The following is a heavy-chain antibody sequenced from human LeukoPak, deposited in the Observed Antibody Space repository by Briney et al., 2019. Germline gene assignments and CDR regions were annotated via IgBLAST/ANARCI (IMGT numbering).Heavy chain of an antibody. V-gene: IGHV3-74*03. CDR3: ARGNWGPGDY. CDR2: INIDGSII. Sequence: GGSLRLSCVASGFTFRSFGMHWVRRAPGKGLEWVSHINIDGSIIKYSDSVKGRFTISRDNAKKTLYLQMTSLRTDDTAVYYCARGNWGPGDYWGQGTLVTVSS. J-gene: IGHJ4*02. CDR1: GFTFRSFG. D-gene: IGHD3-16*01.